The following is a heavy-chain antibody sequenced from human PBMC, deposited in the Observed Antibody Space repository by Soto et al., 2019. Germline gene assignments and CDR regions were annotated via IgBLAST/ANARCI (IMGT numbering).Heavy chain of an antibody. V-gene: IGHV1-69*01. CDR1: GGTFNNHA. J-gene: IGHJ5*02. CDR2: IIPIFGTS. D-gene: IGHD2-15*01. CDR3: IKVKMRVVVTNSRNNWFDH. Sequence: QVQLVHSGAEVKKPGSSVKVSCKASGGTFNNHAINWVRQAPGQGLEWMGGIIPIFGTSNYAQKFQGRVTVTSYVSTGTASFELSILGSEETSVYYCIKVKMRVVVTNSRNNWFDHSGQGTLVTVSS.